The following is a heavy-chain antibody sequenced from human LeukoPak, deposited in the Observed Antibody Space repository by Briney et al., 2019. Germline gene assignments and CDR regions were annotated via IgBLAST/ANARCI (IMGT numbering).Heavy chain of an antibody. V-gene: IGHV1-2*02. D-gene: IGHD3-16*01. CDR2: INPNSGGT. Sequence: ASVKVSCKASGGTFIHYSISWVRQAPGQGLEWMGWINPNSGGTNYAQKFQGRVTMTRDTSISTAYMELSRLRSDDTAVYYCARGGVYWGQGTLVTVSS. J-gene: IGHJ4*02. CDR1: GGTFIHYS. CDR3: ARGGVY.